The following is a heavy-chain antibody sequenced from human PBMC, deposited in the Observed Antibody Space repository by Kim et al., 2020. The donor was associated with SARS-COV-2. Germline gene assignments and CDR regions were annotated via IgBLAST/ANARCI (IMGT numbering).Heavy chain of an antibody. CDR1: RASISSSNCF. CDR2: VSNSGST. Sequence: SETLSLTCTVSRASISSSNCFWGWIRQPPGKGLEWIVSVSNSGSTYFNPSLKSRVATSVDASKNQFSLRLSSVTAADTAVYFCANHVVTPTQHPGNFDFWGQGTLVTVSS. J-gene: IGHJ4*02. CDR3: ANHVVTPTQHPGNFDF. D-gene: IGHD2-21*02. V-gene: IGHV4-39*01.